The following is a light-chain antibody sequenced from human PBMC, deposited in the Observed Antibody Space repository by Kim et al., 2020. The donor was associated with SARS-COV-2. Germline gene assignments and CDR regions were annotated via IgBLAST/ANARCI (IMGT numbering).Light chain of an antibody. CDR3: TSHANDNYD. V-gene: IGLV2-8*01. CDR1: STAFDTYTY. CDR2: EIT. J-gene: IGLJ1*01. Sequence: QSALTQPPSASGSPGQSVTISCSGTSTAFDTYTYVSWYQQHPGKAPKLIIYEITKRPSGVPNHFSGSKSGDTASLTISGLQAEDEADYYCTSHANDNYDFGTGTKVTVL.